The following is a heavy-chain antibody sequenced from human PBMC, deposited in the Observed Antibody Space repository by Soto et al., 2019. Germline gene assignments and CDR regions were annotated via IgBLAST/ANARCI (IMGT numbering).Heavy chain of an antibody. V-gene: IGHV3-74*01. Sequence: PGGSLRLSCAASGFTFSSHWMHWVRQAPGKGLVWVSRINSDGSRTAYADSVRGRFTISRDNAKNTLYLQMNSLRVEDTSVYYCARENWNHYYGMDVWGQGNTVTVSS. CDR3: ARENWNHYYGMDV. CDR1: GFTFSSHW. D-gene: IGHD1-1*01. CDR2: INSDGSRT. J-gene: IGHJ6*02.